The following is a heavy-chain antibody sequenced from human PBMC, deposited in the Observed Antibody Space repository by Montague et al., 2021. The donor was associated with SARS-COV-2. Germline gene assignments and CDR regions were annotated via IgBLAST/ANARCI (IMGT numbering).Heavy chain of an antibody. CDR1: GGSISSSSYY. V-gene: IGHV4-39*01. Sequence: SETLSLTCTVSGGSISSSSYYWGWIRQPPGKGLEWIGSIYYSGSTYYXPSLKSRVTISVDTSKNQFSLKLSSVTAADTAVYYRARHASYDYSKDPYYDYYYGMDVWGQGTTVTVSS. CDR3: ARHASYDYSKDPYYDYYYGMDV. D-gene: IGHD4-11*01. CDR2: IYYSGST. J-gene: IGHJ6*02.